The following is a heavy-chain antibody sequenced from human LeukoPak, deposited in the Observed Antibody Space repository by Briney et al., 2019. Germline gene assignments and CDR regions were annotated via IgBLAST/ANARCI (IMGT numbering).Heavy chain of an antibody. Sequence: SGGSQRLSCAASGFTFGTCGMNWVRQAPGKGLEWDLGIGSSGTTYYADSVKGRFTVSRDNSKNTLYLQMNSLGAEDTAVYYCAKGTTSGYNDALDIWGQGTMVTVSS. D-gene: IGHD3-22*01. CDR2: IGSSGTT. CDR3: AKGTTSGYNDALDI. CDR1: GFTFGTCG. J-gene: IGHJ3*02. V-gene: IGHV3-23*01.